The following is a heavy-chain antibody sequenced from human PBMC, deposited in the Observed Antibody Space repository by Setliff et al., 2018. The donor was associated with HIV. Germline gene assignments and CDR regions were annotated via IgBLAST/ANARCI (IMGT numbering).Heavy chain of an antibody. V-gene: IGHV3-48*04. CDR3: AADRIVLGDY. CDR1: GFPLYTYD. CDR2: ISHGGATK. J-gene: IGHJ4*02. Sequence: PGGSLRLSCEASGFPLYTYDMNWVRQAPGKALEWISFISHGGATKYYADSVKGRFTISRDNAKNTLYLQMNSLRVEDTAVYYCAADRIVLGDYWGQGTLVTVSS. D-gene: IGHD2-15*01.